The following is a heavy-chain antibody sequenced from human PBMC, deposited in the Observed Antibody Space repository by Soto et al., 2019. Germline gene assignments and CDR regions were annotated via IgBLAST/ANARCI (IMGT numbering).Heavy chain of an antibody. D-gene: IGHD6-19*01. Sequence: ASVKVSCKASGYTFTSYAMHWVRQAPGQRLEWMGWINAGNGNTKYSQKFQGRVTITRDTSASTAYMELSSLRSEDTAVYYCARVGSSGWYGDYFDYWGQGTLVTVSS. CDR1: GYTFTSYA. CDR3: ARVGSSGWYGDYFDY. CDR2: INAGNGNT. J-gene: IGHJ4*02. V-gene: IGHV1-3*01.